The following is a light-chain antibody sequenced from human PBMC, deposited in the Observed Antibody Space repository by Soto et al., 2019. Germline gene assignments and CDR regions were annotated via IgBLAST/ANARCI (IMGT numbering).Light chain of an antibody. CDR1: RDIRKY. V-gene: IGKV1-33*01. CDR2: DAS. CDR3: QQYHTLVS. J-gene: IGKJ4*01. Sequence: DIQMTQSPSSLSASVGDRVTITCQASRDIRKYLNWYQQKPGKAPKLLIYDASNLETGVTSRFSRSGPVTDFTFTISSLQSEDMATYLCQQYHTLVSFGGGTKVEIK.